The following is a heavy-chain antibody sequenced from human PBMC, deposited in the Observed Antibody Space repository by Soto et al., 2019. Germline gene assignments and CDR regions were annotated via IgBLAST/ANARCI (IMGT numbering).Heavy chain of an antibody. CDR1: GFTFSDYT. CDR2: ISRNSRTI. V-gene: IGHV3-48*04. Sequence: PGGSLRLSCAASGFTFSDYTMNWVRQAPGKGVEWVSQISRNSRTINYADSVKGRITISRDNAKNSLYLQMNSLRAEDTAVYYCAREYYYYYMDVWGNGTTVTV. CDR3: AREYYYYYMDV. J-gene: IGHJ6*03.